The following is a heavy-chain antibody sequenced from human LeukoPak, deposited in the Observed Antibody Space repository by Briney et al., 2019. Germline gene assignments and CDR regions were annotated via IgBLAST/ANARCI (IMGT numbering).Heavy chain of an antibody. CDR1: GYTFTSYG. CDR3: ARARPKYSSSGGWFDP. CDR2: ISAYNGNT. V-gene: IGHV1-18*01. Sequence: ASVKVSCKASGYTFTSYGISWVRQAPGQWLEWMGWISAYNGNTNYAQKLQGRVTMTTDTSTSTAYMELRSLRSDDTAVYYCARARPKYSSSGGWFDPWGQGTLVTVSS. D-gene: IGHD6-6*01. J-gene: IGHJ5*02.